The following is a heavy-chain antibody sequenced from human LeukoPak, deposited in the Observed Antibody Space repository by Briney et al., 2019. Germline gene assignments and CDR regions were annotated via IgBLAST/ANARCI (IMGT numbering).Heavy chain of an antibody. CDR1: GFTVSSNY. J-gene: IGHJ4*02. CDR3: ARENVAAAGFDY. CDR2: IYSGGST. Sequence: GGSLRLSCAASGFTVSSNYMSWVRQAPGKGLEWVSVIYSGGSTYYADSVKGRFTISRDNSKNTLYLQMNSLRAEDTAVYYCARENVAAAGFDYWGQGTLVTVSS. D-gene: IGHD6-13*01. V-gene: IGHV3-66*01.